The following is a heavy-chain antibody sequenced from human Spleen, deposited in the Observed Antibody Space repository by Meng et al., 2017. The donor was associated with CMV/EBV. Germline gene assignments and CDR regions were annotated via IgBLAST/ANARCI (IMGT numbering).Heavy chain of an antibody. Sequence: ASVKVSCKASGYTFTSYGISWVRQAPGQGLEWMGWISAYNGNTNYAQKFQGRVTMTTDTSTSTAYMELRSLRSDDTAVYYCAIDRSDEDTVTADYWGQGTLVTVSS. D-gene: IGHD2-21*02. CDR3: AIDRSDEDTVTADY. CDR2: ISAYNGNT. J-gene: IGHJ4*02. CDR1: GYTFTSYG. V-gene: IGHV1-18*01.